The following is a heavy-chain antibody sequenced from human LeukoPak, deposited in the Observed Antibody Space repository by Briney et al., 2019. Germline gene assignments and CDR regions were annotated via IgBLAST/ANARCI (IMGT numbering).Heavy chain of an antibody. V-gene: IGHV4-31*03. CDR2: IYYSGST. Sequence: SQTLSLTCTVSGGSISSGGYYWSWLRQHPGKGLEWIGYIYYSGSTYYNPSLKSRVTISVDTSKNQFSLKLSSVTAADTAVYYCARDVDYYDSSDGGWFDPWGQGTLVTVSS. CDR3: ARDVDYYDSSDGGWFDP. D-gene: IGHD3-22*01. CDR1: GGSISSGGYY. J-gene: IGHJ5*02.